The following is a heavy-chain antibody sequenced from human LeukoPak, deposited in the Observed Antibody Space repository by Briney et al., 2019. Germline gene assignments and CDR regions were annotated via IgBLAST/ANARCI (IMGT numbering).Heavy chain of an antibody. CDR2: IKQDGSEK. CDR1: GFTFSSYW. Sequence: GGSLRLSCAASGFTFSSYWMSWVRQAPGKGPEWVANIKQDGSEKYYVDSVKGRFTISRDNAKNSLYLQMNSLRAEDTAVYYCARDFVGFGELFDYWGQGTLVTVSS. J-gene: IGHJ4*02. V-gene: IGHV3-7*01. D-gene: IGHD3-10*01. CDR3: ARDFVGFGELFDY.